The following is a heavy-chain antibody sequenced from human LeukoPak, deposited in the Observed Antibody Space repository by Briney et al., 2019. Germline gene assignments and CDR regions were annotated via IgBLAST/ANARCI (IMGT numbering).Heavy chain of an antibody. CDR3: ARGRGSSSWTGDWFDP. CDR2: TNPNSGNT. CDR1: GYTFTSYN. J-gene: IGHJ5*02. Sequence: APVKVSCKTSGYTFTSYNLNWVRQATGQGLEWMGWTNPNSGNTGYAQRFQGRVTMTRNISISTAYMELSSLTSEDTAVYYCARGRGSSSWTGDWFDPWGQGTLVTVSS. D-gene: IGHD6-13*01. V-gene: IGHV1-8*02.